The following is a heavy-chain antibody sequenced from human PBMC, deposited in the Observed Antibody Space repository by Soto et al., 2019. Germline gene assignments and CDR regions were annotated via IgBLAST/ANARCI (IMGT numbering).Heavy chain of an antibody. CDR2: INPSGGRT. D-gene: IGHD5-18*01. J-gene: IGHJ4*02. V-gene: IGHV1-46*03. Sequence: QVQLVQSGAEVKEPGASVKVSCKTSGYTFSSHFIHWVRQAPGQGLEWMGIINPSGGRTTYAQKFQGRGTVTSDTSTGVGYMELRSLRSDDTAVYYCARDGSYSFEYYFDYWGQGTLVTVSS. CDR3: ARDGSYSFEYYFDY. CDR1: GYTFSSHF.